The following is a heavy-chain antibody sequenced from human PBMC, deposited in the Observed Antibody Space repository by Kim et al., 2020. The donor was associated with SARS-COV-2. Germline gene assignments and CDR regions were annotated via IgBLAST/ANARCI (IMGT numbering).Heavy chain of an antibody. J-gene: IGHJ4*02. CDR3: AKAWRYCSGGSCYFPAY. V-gene: IGHV3-23*03. Sequence: VKGRFTISRDNSKTTLYLQMNSLRAEDTAVYYCAKAWRYCSGGSCYFPAYWGQGTLVTVSS. D-gene: IGHD2-15*01.